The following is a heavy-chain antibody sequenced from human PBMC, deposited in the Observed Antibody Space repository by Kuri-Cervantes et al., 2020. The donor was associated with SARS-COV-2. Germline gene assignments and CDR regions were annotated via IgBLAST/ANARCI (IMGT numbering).Heavy chain of an antibody. CDR1: GGSISSGSYY. CDR2: INYIGST. V-gene: IGHV4-39*01. CDR3: ARIAVVISDAFDI. D-gene: IGHD3-22*01. Sequence: SETLSLTCTVSGGSISSGSYYWGWIRQPPGKGLEWIANINYIGSTYSNPFHRSRLTISVDTSTNRFSLKLNSVTAADSAVYYCARIAVVISDAFDIWGQGTVVTVSS. J-gene: IGHJ3*02.